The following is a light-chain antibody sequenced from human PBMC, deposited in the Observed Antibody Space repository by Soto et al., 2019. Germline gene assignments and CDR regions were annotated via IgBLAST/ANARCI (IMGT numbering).Light chain of an antibody. V-gene: IGKV3-20*01. CDR3: QQYGSSPEIA. CDR1: QTISDNY. CDR2: GAS. J-gene: IGKJ3*01. Sequence: DIVLTQSPGTLSLSPGERATLSCRASQTISDNYLAWYQQKPGQSPRLLISGASIRAPGVPDRFSGSGSETDFTLTISRLETEDFGFYYCQQYGSSPEIAFGPGTKVDIK.